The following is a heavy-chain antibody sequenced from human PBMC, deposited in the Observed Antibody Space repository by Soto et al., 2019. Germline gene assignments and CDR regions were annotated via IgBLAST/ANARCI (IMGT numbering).Heavy chain of an antibody. CDR2: ISGSGGST. V-gene: IGHV3-23*01. CDR3: AKESSGWYPMKNWFGP. J-gene: IGHJ5*02. CDR1: GFTFSSYA. Sequence: PGGSLRLSCAASGFTFSSYAMSWVRQAPGKGLEWVSAISGSGGSTYYADSVKGRFTISRDNSKNTLYLQMNSLRAEDTAVYYCAKESSGWYPMKNWFGPWGQGTLVTVSS. D-gene: IGHD6-19*01.